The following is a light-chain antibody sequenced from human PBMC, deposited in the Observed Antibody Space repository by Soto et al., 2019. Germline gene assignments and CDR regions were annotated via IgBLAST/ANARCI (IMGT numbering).Light chain of an antibody. J-gene: IGKJ2*01. CDR3: QKYSSSYDTSLYT. CDR1: QSVSSSY. CDR2: GSY. Sequence: EIVLTQSPGPLSLSPGETATLSCRASQSVSSSYLAWYQQKPGQAPRLLVYGSYHRATGIADWFSGSGSGIYFPLTISRLEPEDVAVYYSQKYSSSYDTSLYTFGQGTKVEIK. V-gene: IGKV3-20*01.